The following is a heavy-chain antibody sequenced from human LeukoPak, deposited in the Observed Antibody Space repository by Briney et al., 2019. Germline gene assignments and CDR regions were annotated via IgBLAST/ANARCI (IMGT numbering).Heavy chain of an antibody. J-gene: IGHJ4*02. D-gene: IGHD3-22*01. CDR3: ARVPWDYYDSSGYSN. Sequence: GASVKVSCKASGYTFTSYGISWVRQAPGRGLEWMGWISAYNGNTNYAQKLQGRVTMTTDTSTSTAYMELRSLRSDDTAVYYCARVPWDYYDSSGYSNWGQGTLVTVSS. V-gene: IGHV1-18*01. CDR2: ISAYNGNT. CDR1: GYTFTSYG.